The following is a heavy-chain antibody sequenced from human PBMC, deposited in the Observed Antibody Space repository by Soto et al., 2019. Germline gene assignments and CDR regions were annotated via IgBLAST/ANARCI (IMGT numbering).Heavy chain of an antibody. Sequence: SVKVSCKASGGTFSSYAISWVRQAPGQGLEWMGGIIPIFGTANYAQKFQGRVTITADESTSTAYMELSSLRSEDTAVYYCARGGAGIAAAGTFKVNGMDVWGQGTTVTVSS. CDR3: ARGGAGIAAAGTFKVNGMDV. J-gene: IGHJ6*02. D-gene: IGHD6-13*01. CDR1: GGTFSSYA. V-gene: IGHV1-69*13. CDR2: IIPIFGTA.